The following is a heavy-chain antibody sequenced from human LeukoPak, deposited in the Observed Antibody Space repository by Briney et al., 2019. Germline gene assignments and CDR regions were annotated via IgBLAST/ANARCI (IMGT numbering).Heavy chain of an antibody. D-gene: IGHD2-2*01. Sequence: GSLRLSCVASGFTFNNYAMHWVRQAPGKGLEWLAIIWQDGDKKEYGDSVRGRFTVSRDNSKNTLYLQMNSLRADDTAFYYCAKDRGPDMAVVDLIDHWGHGTLVAVSS. J-gene: IGHJ4*01. CDR3: AKDRGPDMAVVDLIDH. CDR2: IWQDGDKK. V-gene: IGHV3-33*06. CDR1: GFTFNNYA.